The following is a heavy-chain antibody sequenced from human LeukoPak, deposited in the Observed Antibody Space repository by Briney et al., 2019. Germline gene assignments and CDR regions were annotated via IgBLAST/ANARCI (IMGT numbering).Heavy chain of an antibody. CDR1: GGSISSYY. CDR3: ARRTQWELRNFDY. V-gene: IGHV4-59*01. D-gene: IGHD1-26*01. CDR2: IYYSGST. Sequence: SETLSLTCTVSGGSISSYYWSWIRQPPGKGLEWIGYIYYSGSTNYNPSLKSRVTISVDTSKNQFSLKLSSVTAADTAVYYCARRTQWELRNFDYWGQGTLVTVSS. J-gene: IGHJ4*02.